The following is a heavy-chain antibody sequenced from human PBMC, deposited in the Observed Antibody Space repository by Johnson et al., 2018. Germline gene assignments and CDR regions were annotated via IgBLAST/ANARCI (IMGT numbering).Heavy chain of an antibody. CDR1: GFTFDVYA. J-gene: IGHJ6*03. CDR3: AKDIRDPPDSYYYYYMDV. Sequence: EVQLVESGGGLVQPGRSLRLSCAASGFTFDVYAMHWVRQVPGKGLEWVSGISWDSGNIAYADSVKGRFTISRDKAKNSLYRQRNSLGAEDTAWYYCAKDIRDPPDSYYYYYMDVRGKGTTVTVYS. V-gene: IGHV3-9*01. CDR2: ISWDSGNI.